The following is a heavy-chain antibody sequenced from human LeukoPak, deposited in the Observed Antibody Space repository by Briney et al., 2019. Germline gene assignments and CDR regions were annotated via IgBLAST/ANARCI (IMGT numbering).Heavy chain of an antibody. J-gene: IGHJ4*02. V-gene: IGHV4-34*01. D-gene: IGHD3-22*01. Sequence: SETLSLTCAVYGGSFRNYYWSWIRQPPRKGLEWIGEINHSGSTKYNPSLKSRVTISVDRSKNQFSLKLSSVTAADTAVYYCARGPDFYDSSGYYPIWGQGTLVTVSS. CDR1: GGSFRNYY. CDR3: ARGPDFYDSSGYYPI. CDR2: INHSGST.